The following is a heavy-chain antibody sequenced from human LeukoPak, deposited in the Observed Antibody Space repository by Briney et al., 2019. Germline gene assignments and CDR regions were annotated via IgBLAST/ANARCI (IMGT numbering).Heavy chain of an antibody. CDR2: IYPGDSDT. CDR1: GYTFITYW. V-gene: IGHV5-51*01. Sequence: GSLKISCKGSGYTFITYWIGWVRQMPGKGPEWMGIIYPGDSDTRYSPSFRGQVTISADKSFNTAYLQWSSLKASDTAMYYCARPDDYGGKPAAFDIWGQGTMVTVSA. D-gene: IGHD4-23*01. J-gene: IGHJ3*02. CDR3: ARPDDYGGKPAAFDI.